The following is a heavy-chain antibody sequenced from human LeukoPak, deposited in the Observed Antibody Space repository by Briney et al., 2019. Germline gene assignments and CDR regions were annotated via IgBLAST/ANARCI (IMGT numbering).Heavy chain of an antibody. J-gene: IGHJ6*03. D-gene: IGHD3-3*01. CDR1: GFTFSSYG. CDR3: ASTYYDFWSRLYYYYYYMDV. Sequence: GGTLRLSCAASGFTFSSYGMSWVRQAPGKGLEWVSAISGSGGSTYYADSVKGRFTISRDNSKNTLYLQMNSLRAEDTAVYYCASTYYDFWSRLYYYYYYMDVWGKGTTVTVSS. CDR2: ISGSGGST. V-gene: IGHV3-23*01.